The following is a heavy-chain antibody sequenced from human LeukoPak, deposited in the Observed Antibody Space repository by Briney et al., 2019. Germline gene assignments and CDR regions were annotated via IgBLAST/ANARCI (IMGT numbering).Heavy chain of an antibody. CDR1: GGSITSGNYY. Sequence: SETLSLTCTVSGGSITSGNYYWSWIRQPAGKGLEWIGRIFARGSANYNPSLKSRLTISVDTSKNQFSLMLSSVTAADTAVYFCARSRSTCDGSGYLDYWGQGALVTVSS. D-gene: IGHD3-22*01. V-gene: IGHV4-61*02. CDR3: ARSRSTCDGSGYLDY. CDR2: IFARGSA. J-gene: IGHJ4*02.